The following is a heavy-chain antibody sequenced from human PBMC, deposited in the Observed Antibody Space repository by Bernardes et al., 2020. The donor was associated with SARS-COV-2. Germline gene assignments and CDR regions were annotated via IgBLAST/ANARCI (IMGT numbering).Heavy chain of an antibody. CDR1: GFILSNYW. CDR2: IGDGVT. D-gene: IGHD4-17*01. V-gene: IGHV3-74*01. CDR3: AIRNTGFDH. J-gene: IGHJ4*02. Sequence: GGSLRLSCEASGFILSNYWMHWVRQVPGKGLVWVARIGDGVTISADSVRGRFTISRDNSRNMVLLQMNSLRADDTAKYHCAIRNTGFDHWGQGTLVTVSS.